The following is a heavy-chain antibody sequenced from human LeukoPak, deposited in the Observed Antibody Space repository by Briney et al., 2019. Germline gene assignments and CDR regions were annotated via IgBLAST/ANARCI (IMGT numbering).Heavy chain of an antibody. CDR2: ISYSGST. Sequence: SETLSLTCTVSGVSISTYSWSWIRQPPGKGLEWIGYISYSGSTSYNPSLRSRVTISVDTSKNQFSLKLSSVTAADTAVYYCARVNWNYIDYWGQGTLVTVSS. V-gene: IGHV4-59*12. J-gene: IGHJ4*02. D-gene: IGHD1-1*01. CDR3: ARVNWNYIDY. CDR1: GVSISTYS.